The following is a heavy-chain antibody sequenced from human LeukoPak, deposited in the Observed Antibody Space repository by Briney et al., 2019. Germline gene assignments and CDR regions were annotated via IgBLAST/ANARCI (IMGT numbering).Heavy chain of an antibody. V-gene: IGHV3-23*01. CDR1: GFTLSSYA. J-gene: IGHJ4*02. D-gene: IGHD1-1*01. Sequence: GGSLRLSCAASGFTLSSYAMSWVRQAPGKGLEWVSAISGSGGSTYYADSVKGRFTISRDNSKNTLYLQMNSLRAEDTAVYYCAKVVHGTLGTFDYWGQGTLVTVSS. CDR3: AKVVHGTLGTFDY. CDR2: ISGSGGST.